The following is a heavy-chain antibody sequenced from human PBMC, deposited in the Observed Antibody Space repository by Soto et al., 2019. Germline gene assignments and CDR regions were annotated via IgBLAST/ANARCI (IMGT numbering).Heavy chain of an antibody. Sequence: LRLSCAASGRTFSDYYMSWIRQAPGKGLEWVSYISSSSSYTNYADSVKGRFTISRDNAKNSLYLQMNSLRAEDTAVYYCARVVTIFGVVRKDYGMDVWGQGTTVTVSS. CDR2: ISSSSSYT. D-gene: IGHD3-3*01. CDR1: GRTFSDYY. CDR3: ARVVTIFGVVRKDYGMDV. V-gene: IGHV3-11*06. J-gene: IGHJ6*02.